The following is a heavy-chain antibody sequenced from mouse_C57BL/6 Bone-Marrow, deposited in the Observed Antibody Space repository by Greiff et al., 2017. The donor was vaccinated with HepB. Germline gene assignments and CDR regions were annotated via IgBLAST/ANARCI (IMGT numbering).Heavy chain of an antibody. V-gene: IGHV5-17*01. Sequence: EVKVVESGGGLVKPGGSLKLSCAASGFTFSDYGMHWVRQAPEKGLEWVAYISSGSSTIYYADTVKGRFTISRDNAKNTLFLQMTSLRSEDTAMYYCARWGYDYGFAYWGQGTLVTVSA. D-gene: IGHD2-4*01. CDR3: ARWGYDYGFAY. CDR1: GFTFSDYG. J-gene: IGHJ3*01. CDR2: ISSGSSTI.